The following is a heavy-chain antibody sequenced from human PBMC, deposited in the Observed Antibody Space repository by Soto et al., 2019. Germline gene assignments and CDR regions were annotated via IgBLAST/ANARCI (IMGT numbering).Heavy chain of an antibody. CDR1: GFTFSRFA. D-gene: IGHD3-10*01. V-gene: IGHV3-30*09. CDR2: ISKDGSVK. CDR3: ARSRSGAVPDSLGF. Sequence: GGSLRLSFAASGFTFSRFAIHWVRQAPGKGLEWVAVISKDGSVKYYADSVKGRFAVSRDNSESTLFLQMNSLTNEDTAVYHCARSRSGAVPDSLGFWGQGTLVTVSS. J-gene: IGHJ4*02.